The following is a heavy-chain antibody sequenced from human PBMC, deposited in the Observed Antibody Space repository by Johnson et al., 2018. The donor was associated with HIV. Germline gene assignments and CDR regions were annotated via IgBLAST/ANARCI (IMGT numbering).Heavy chain of an antibody. CDR2: IFSVGDV. Sequence: MLLVESGGGLVQPGGSLRLSCAASGITVGTNYMSWVRQAPGKGLEWVSVIFSVGDVYYADSVKGRFTISRDNAKNSLYLQMNSLSAEDTAVYYCARAGSSSDDAFDIWGQGTMVTVSS. D-gene: IGHD6-6*01. CDR1: GITVGTNY. J-gene: IGHJ3*02. CDR3: ARAGSSSDDAFDI. V-gene: IGHV3-66*01.